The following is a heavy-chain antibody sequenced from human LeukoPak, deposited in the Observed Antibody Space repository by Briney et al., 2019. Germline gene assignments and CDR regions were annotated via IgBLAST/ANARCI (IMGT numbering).Heavy chain of an antibody. J-gene: IGHJ5*02. Sequence: GGSLRLSCAASGFTFSSYAMHWVRQAPGKGREWVAVISYDGSNKYYADSVKGRFTISRDNSKNTLYLQMNSLRAEDTAVYYCARGVVVPAGRWFDPWGQGTLVTVSS. V-gene: IGHV3-30-3*01. D-gene: IGHD2-2*01. CDR2: ISYDGSNK. CDR1: GFTFSSYA. CDR3: ARGVVVPAGRWFDP.